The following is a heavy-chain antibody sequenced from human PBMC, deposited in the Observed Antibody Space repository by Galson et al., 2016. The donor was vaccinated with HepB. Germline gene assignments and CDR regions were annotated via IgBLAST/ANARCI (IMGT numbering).Heavy chain of an antibody. CDR3: ARAQTTVVTYIDN. J-gene: IGHJ4*02. CDR1: GFTFSSYA. CDR2: ISGSGSNT. D-gene: IGHD4-23*01. V-gene: IGHV3-23*01. Sequence: SLRLSCAASGFTFSSYAISWVRQAPGKGLEWVSAISGSGSNTYYADSVKGRFAISRDNAKNSLYLQMNSLRAEDTAVYYCARAQTTVVTYIDNWGQGTLVTVSS.